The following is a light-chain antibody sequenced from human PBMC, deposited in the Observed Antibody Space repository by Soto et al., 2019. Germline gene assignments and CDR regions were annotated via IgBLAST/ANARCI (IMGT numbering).Light chain of an antibody. CDR2: EVS. CDR1: SSDVGAYNY. Sequence: QSALTQPASVSGSPGQSITISCIGSSSDVGAYNYVSWYQQHPGKAPKVMIYEVSNRPSGVSNRFSGSKSGNTASLTISGLQAEDEADYYCSSYTSRSTWLFGGGTKLTVL. CDR3: SSYTSRSTWL. V-gene: IGLV2-14*01. J-gene: IGLJ3*02.